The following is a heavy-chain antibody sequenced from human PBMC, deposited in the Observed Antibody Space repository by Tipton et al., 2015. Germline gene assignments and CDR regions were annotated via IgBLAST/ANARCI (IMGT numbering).Heavy chain of an antibody. CDR1: GGSISSSSYY. J-gene: IGHJ6*02. CDR2: IYYSGST. CDR3: ARHLYYYYYGMDV. V-gene: IGHV4-39*01. Sequence: TLSLTCTVSGGSISSSSYYWGWIRQPPGKGLEWIGSIYYSGSTYYNPSLKSRVTLSVDTSKNQFSLKLSSVTAADTAVYYCARHLYYYYYGMDVWGQGTTVTVSS.